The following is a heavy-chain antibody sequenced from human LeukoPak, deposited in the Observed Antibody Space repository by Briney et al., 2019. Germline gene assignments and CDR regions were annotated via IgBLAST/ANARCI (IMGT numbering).Heavy chain of an antibody. V-gene: IGHV1-2*06. Sequence: ASVKVSCKASGYTFTSYGISWVRQAPGQGLEWMGRINPNSGGTNHAQKFQGRVTMTRDTSISTAYMDLSRLRSDDTAVYYCAREATGGSGYTFDYWGQGTLVTVSS. CDR1: GYTFTSYG. D-gene: IGHD3-22*01. CDR2: INPNSGGT. J-gene: IGHJ4*02. CDR3: AREATGGSGYTFDY.